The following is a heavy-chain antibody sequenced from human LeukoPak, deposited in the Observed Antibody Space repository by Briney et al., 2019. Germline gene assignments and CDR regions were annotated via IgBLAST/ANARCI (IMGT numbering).Heavy chain of an antibody. Sequence: GGSLRLSCAASGFTFSSYGMHWVRQAPGKGLEWVAVIWYDGSNKYYADSVKGRFTISRDNSKNTLYLQMNSLRAEDTAVYYCARGAMVRGALYYYYGMDVWGQGTTVTVSS. V-gene: IGHV3-33*01. CDR3: ARGAMVRGALYYYYGMDV. D-gene: IGHD3-10*01. J-gene: IGHJ6*02. CDR2: IWYDGSNK. CDR1: GFTFSSYG.